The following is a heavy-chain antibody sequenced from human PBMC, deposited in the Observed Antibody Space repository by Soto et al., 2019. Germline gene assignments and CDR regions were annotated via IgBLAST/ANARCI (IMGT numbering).Heavy chain of an antibody. V-gene: IGHV3-7*01. Sequence: EVQLVESGGGLVQPGGSLRLSCAASGFSISSLWMSWVRQAPGKGLEWVANMKQDGSEKYYVDSVKGRFTISRDNAKNSLYLQMNSLRAEDTAVYDCARGGTIGVWVAASWGQGTLVTVSS. CDR3: ARGGTIGVWVAAS. CDR1: GFSISSLW. CDR2: MKQDGSEK. D-gene: IGHD2-15*01. J-gene: IGHJ4*02.